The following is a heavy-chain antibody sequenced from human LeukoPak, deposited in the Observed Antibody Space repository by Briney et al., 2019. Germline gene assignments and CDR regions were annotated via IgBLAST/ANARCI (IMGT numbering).Heavy chain of an antibody. CDR2: IYTSGST. Sequence: ESGPGLVKPSETLSLTCSVSGGSLSGYYWSWIRQPAGKGLEWIGRIYTSGSTNYNPSLKSLVTMSVDTSKNQFSLKLSSVTAADTAVYYCASVVGALDAFDIWGQGTMVTVSS. CDR3: ASVVGALDAFDI. J-gene: IGHJ3*02. D-gene: IGHD1-26*01. V-gene: IGHV4-4*07. CDR1: GGSLSGYY.